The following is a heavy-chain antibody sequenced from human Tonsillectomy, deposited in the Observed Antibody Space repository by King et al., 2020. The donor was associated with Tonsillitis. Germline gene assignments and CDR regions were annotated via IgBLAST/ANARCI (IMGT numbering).Heavy chain of an antibody. CDR3: AKVPSYCSGGSCALVD. V-gene: IGHV3-9*01. CDR1: GFTFDDYA. Sequence: VQLVESGGGLVQPGRSLRLSCAASGFTFDDYAMHWVRQAPGKGLEWVSGISWNSGSIGYADSVKGRFTISRDNAKNSLYLQMNSLRAEDTALYYCAKVPSYCSGGSCALVDWGQGTLVTVSS. J-gene: IGHJ4*02. D-gene: IGHD2-15*01. CDR2: ISWNSGSI.